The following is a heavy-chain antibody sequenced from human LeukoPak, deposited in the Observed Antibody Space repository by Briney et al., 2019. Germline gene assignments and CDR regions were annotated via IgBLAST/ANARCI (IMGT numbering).Heavy chain of an antibody. D-gene: IGHD3-3*02. J-gene: IGHJ6*03. Sequence: SQTLSLTCTVSGGSISSGSYYWSWIRQPAGKGLEWIGRIYTSGGTNYNPSLKSRVTISVDTSKNQFSLKLSSVTAADTAVYYCARAIRSYYMDVWGKGTTVTVSS. CDR1: GGSISSGSYY. CDR2: IYTSGGT. V-gene: IGHV4-61*02. CDR3: ARAIRSYYMDV.